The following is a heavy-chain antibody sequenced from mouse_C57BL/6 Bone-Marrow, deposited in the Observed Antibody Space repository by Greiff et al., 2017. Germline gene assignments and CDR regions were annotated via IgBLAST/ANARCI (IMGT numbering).Heavy chain of an antibody. CDR3: ARSRPYAMDY. Sequence: EVKLQESVAELVRPGASVKMSCTASGYNIKNTYMHWVKQRPEQGLEWIGRIDPANGNTNYDPKFQGKATITADTSSNTASLQLSSLTSEDTAIYYCARSRPYAMDYWGQGTSGTVSS. CDR1: GYNIKNTY. CDR2: IDPANGNT. V-gene: IGHV14-3*01. J-gene: IGHJ4*01.